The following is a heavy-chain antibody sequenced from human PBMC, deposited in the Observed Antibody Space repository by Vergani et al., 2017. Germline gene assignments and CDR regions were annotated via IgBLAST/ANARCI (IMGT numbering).Heavy chain of an antibody. D-gene: IGHD1-1*01. V-gene: IGHV3-33*01. CDR3: AREWGPVPLYYFDY. CDR2: IWYDGSNK. J-gene: IGHJ4*02. Sequence: QVQLVESGGGVVQPGRSLRLSCAASGFRFSSYGMNWVRQAPGKGLEWVAVIWYDGSNKYYADSVKGRFTISRDNSQNTVNLQMNSLRVDDTAVYYCAREWGPVPLYYFDYWGQGTLVTVSS. CDR1: GFRFSSYG.